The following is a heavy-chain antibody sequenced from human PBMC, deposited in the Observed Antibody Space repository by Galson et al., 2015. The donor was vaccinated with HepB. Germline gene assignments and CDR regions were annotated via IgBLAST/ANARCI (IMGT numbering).Heavy chain of an antibody. CDR2: IYPGDSDT. Sequence: QSGAEVKKPGESLKVSCKGSGYSFTSYWIGWVRQMPGKGLEWMGIIYPGDSDTRYSPSFQGRVTISADKSISTAYLQWSSLKASDTAMYYCARLVDHRIGWSYYMDFWGKGTTVTVSS. CDR1: GYSFTSYW. V-gene: IGHV5-51*03. J-gene: IGHJ6*03. D-gene: IGHD2-15*01. CDR3: ARLVDHRIGWSYYMDF.